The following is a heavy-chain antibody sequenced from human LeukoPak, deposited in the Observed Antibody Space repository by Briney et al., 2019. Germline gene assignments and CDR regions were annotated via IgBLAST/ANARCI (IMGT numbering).Heavy chain of an antibody. J-gene: IGHJ5*02. V-gene: IGHV3-23*01. Sequence: GSLGLSCAASGFTFSSYAMSWVRQAPGKGLEWVSAISGSGGSTYYADSVKGRFTISRDNSRNTLYLQMNSLRAEDTAVYYCAKDWVASSWFNWFDPWGQGTLVTVSS. CDR3: AKDWVASSWFNWFDP. CDR2: ISGSGGST. D-gene: IGHD6-13*01. CDR1: GFTFSSYA.